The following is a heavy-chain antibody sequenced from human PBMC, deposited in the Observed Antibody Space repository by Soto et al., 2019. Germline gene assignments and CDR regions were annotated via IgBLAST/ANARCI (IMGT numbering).Heavy chain of an antibody. CDR3: ARGGKFSSSSSPPKY. CDR2: INAGNGNT. J-gene: IGHJ4*02. D-gene: IGHD6-6*01. Sequence: ASVKVSCKASGYTFTSYAMHWVRQAPGQRLEWMGWINAGNGNTKYSQKFQGRVTITRDTSASTAYMELSSLRSEDTAVYYCARGGKFSSSSSPPKYWGQGTLVTVSS. V-gene: IGHV1-3*01. CDR1: GYTFTSYA.